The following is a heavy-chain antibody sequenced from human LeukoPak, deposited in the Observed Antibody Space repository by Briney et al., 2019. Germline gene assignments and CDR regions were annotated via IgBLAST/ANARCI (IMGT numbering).Heavy chain of an antibody. Sequence: GGSLRLSCAASGFTFSTCAMSWVRQAPGKGLEWVSHFGGSGGTIYYADSVKGRFTISRDNSKNTLYLQMNCLRAEDTAVYCCARSDCGGDCHLLDYWGQGTLVTVSS. CDR2: FGGSGGTI. CDR1: GFTFSTCA. CDR3: ARSDCGGDCHLLDY. D-gene: IGHD2-21*02. V-gene: IGHV3-23*01. J-gene: IGHJ4*02.